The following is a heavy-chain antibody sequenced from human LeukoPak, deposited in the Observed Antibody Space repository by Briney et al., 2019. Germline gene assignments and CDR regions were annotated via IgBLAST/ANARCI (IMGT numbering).Heavy chain of an antibody. CDR3: GRDPKLGIRGYTYGYIDY. D-gene: IGHD5-18*01. Sequence: GASVKVSCKASGYTFTSYYMHWVRQAPGQGLEWMGWINTNTENSTYAQGFTRRYVFSLDTSVSTAYLQISGLKADDTAVYYCGRDPKLGIRGYTYGYIDYWGQGTLVTVSS. J-gene: IGHJ4*02. V-gene: IGHV7-4-1*02. CDR2: INTNTENS. CDR1: GYTFTSYY.